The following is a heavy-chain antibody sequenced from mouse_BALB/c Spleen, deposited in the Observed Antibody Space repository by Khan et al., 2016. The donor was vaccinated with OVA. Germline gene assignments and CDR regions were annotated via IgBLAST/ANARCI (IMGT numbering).Heavy chain of an antibody. CDR3: ARQPGYYDGYAMDY. Sequence: EVQLVETGGDLVKPGGSLKLSCAASGFSFSSYGMSWVRQTPDKRLEWVATISSGGSYTYYPDSLKGRFTISRDNAKNTLYLQMSSLKSEDTAMYYCARQPGYYDGYAMDYWGQGTSVTGAS. CDR1: GFSFSSYG. J-gene: IGHJ4*01. V-gene: IGHV5-6*01. CDR2: ISSGGSYT. D-gene: IGHD2-3*01.